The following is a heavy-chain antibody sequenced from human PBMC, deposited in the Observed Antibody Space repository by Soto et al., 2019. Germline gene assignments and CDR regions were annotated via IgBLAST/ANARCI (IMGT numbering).Heavy chain of an antibody. CDR2: ISYDGSNK. V-gene: IGHV3-30-3*01. D-gene: IGHD4-17*01. Sequence: QVQLVESGGGVVQPGRSLRLSCAASGFTFSSYAMHWVRQAPGKGLEWVAVISYDGSNKYYADSVKGRFTISRDNSKNTLYLQMNSLRAEDTAVYYCARGVETTTGHYYYYYGMDVWGQGTTVTVSS. J-gene: IGHJ6*02. CDR1: GFTFSSYA. CDR3: ARGVETTTGHYYYYYGMDV.